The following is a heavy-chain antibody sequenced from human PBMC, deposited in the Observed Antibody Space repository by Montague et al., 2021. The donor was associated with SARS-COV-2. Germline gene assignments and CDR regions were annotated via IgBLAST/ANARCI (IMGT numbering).Heavy chain of an antibody. CDR1: GFTFSNYA. J-gene: IGHJ4*02. V-gene: IGHV3-23*01. CDR2: IIGSGPRT. CDR3: ARAYCSSASCYRADY. Sequence: SLRLSCAASGFTFSNYAMSWVRQAPVKGLEWVSVIIGSGPRTNYADSVRGRFIISRDSSQSTLYLQMNSLRAEDTAVYHCARAYCSSASCYRADYWGQGTLVTVSS. D-gene: IGHD2-2*02.